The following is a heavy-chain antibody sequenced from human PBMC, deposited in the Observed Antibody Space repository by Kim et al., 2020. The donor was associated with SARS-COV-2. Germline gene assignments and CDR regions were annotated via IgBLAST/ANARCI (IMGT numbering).Heavy chain of an antibody. Sequence: GGSLRLSCAASGFMFRAYAISWFRQAPGKGLEWVGFIRSNTYGGTTKYAASVKDRFTISRDDSKTIAYLQMSSLKTEDTAVYYCSRARYYYDSGGPHDLDVFDIWGQGTLVTVSS. D-gene: IGHD3-22*01. CDR1: GFMFRAYA. CDR2: IRSNTYGGTT. V-gene: IGHV3-49*03. J-gene: IGHJ3*02. CDR3: SRARYYYDSGGPHDLDVFDI.